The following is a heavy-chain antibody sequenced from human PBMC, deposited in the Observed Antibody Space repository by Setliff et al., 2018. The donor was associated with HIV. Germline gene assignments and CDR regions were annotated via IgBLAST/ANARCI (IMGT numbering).Heavy chain of an antibody. D-gene: IGHD6-13*01. V-gene: IGHV4-39*07. Sequence: PSETLSLTCTVSGGSFTSRSYYWGWIRQPPGKGLEWIGTIYQSGSTNYNPSLKSRVTISVDTSKNQFSLKLSSVTAADTAVYYCARLCIAAAGTRSIPWYFDLWGRGTLVTVSS. J-gene: IGHJ2*01. CDR1: GGSFTSRSYY. CDR2: IYQSGST. CDR3: ARLCIAAAGTRSIPWYFDL.